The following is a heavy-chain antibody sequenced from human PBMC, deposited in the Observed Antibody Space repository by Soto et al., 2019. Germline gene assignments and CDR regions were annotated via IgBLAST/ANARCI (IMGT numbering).Heavy chain of an antibody. Sequence: QVQLQQWGAGLLKPSETLSLTCAVYGESLSGYYGNWIRQSPGKGLEWIGEINYSGNTNYNPSLKSRVTISLDTYKNPFSLNMSSVTAADTAVYYCARTRNLDVWGQGTTVIVSS. CDR3: ARTRNLDV. CDR2: INYSGNT. CDR1: GESLSGYY. J-gene: IGHJ6*02. V-gene: IGHV4-34*01. D-gene: IGHD1-1*01.